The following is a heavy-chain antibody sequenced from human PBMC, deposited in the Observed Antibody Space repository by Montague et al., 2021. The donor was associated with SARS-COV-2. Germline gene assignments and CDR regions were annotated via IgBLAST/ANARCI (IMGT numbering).Heavy chain of an antibody. CDR2: IYTSGST. V-gene: IGHV4-61*02. CDR3: AREKVGTIFGVVTIPNNWFDP. CDR1: GGSISSGSYY. D-gene: IGHD3-3*01. J-gene: IGHJ5*02. Sequence: TLSLICTVSGGSISSGSYYWSWIRQPAGKGLEWIGRIYTSGSTNYNPSLKSRVTISVDTSKNQFSLKLSSVTAADTAVYYCAREKVGTIFGVVTIPNNWFDPWGQGTLVTVSS.